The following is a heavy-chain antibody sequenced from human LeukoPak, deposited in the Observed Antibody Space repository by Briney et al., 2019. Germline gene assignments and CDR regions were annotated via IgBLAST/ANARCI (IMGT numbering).Heavy chain of an antibody. CDR1: GYTFTGYY. J-gene: IGHJ4*02. CDR3: ARVDTAMVISGDY. CDR2: INPSGGST. D-gene: IGHD5-18*01. V-gene: IGHV1-46*01. Sequence: ASVKVSCKASGYTFTGYYMHWVRQAPGQGLEWMGIINPSGGSTSYAQKFQGRVTMTRDTSTSTVYMELSSLRSEDTAVYCCARVDTAMVISGDYWGQGTLVTVSS.